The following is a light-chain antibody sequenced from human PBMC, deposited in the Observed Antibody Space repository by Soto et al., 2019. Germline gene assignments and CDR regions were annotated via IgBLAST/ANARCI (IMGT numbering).Light chain of an antibody. J-gene: IGLJ3*02. CDR3: AAWDDSLNGWV. V-gene: IGLV1-36*01. CDR2: DNN. Sequence: QSVLTQPPSVSEAPRQRVTISCSGSSSNIGNNAVNWYQQLPGKAPKLLIYDNNHRPSGVPDRFSGSKSGTSASLAISGLQSEPEADYYCAAWDDSLNGWVFGGGTKLTVL. CDR1: SSNIGNNA.